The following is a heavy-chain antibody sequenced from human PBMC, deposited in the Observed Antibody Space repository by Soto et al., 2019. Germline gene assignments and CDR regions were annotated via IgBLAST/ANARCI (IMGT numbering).Heavy chain of an antibody. CDR1: GGSISSGGYS. J-gene: IGHJ6*02. D-gene: IGHD3-16*01. Sequence: QLQLQESGSGLVKPSQTLSLTCTVSGGSISSGGYSWSWIRQTPGKGLEWIGYIYPTGTTYYNPSRRHRATLSIDTSQNQFSLQLTSVTAADTAVYYCARAPPGPAPRWGVWGHGTTVTVSS. CDR3: ARAPPGPAPRWGV. V-gene: IGHV4-30-2*01. CDR2: IYPTGTT.